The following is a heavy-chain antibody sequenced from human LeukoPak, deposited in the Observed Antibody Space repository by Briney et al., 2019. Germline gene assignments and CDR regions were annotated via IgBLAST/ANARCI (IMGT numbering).Heavy chain of an antibody. J-gene: IGHJ4*02. D-gene: IGHD3-16*02. Sequence: SETLSLTCTLYGDSLNDSYWSWIRQPPGKGLEWIGEINHSGGTHYTPSLWGRLTISIDTSKNKFSLQLTSVTAADTGVYFCARVSDIMISFGGAISYFDYWGQGALVTVSS. CDR2: INHSGGT. CDR3: ARVSDIMISFGGAISYFDY. V-gene: IGHV4-34*01. CDR1: GDSLNDSY.